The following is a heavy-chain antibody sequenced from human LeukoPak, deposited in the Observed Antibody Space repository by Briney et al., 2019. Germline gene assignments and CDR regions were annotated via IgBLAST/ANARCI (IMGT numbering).Heavy chain of an antibody. V-gene: IGHV1-69*13. J-gene: IGHJ6*03. Sequence: ASVKVSCKASGGTFSSYAISWVRQAPGQGLEWMGGIIPIFGTANYAQKFQGRVTITADESTSTAYMELSSLRSEDTAVYYCARLRQLDYYYYYYMDVWGKGTTVTVPS. CDR1: GGTFSSYA. CDR3: ARLRQLDYYYYYYMDV. D-gene: IGHD6-6*01. CDR2: IIPIFGTA.